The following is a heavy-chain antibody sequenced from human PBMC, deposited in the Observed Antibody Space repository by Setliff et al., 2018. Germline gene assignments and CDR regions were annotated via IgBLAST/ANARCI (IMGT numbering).Heavy chain of an antibody. CDR1: RDSFTNYW. Sequence: GESLKISCKESRDSFTNYWIIWVRQVPGKGLEWMGMIFPADADTRYSPSFQGQVTISVDKSITTAYLQWSSLKASDTAIYYCVRAGSGIGGDLDYWGQGTLVTVSS. V-gene: IGHV5-51*01. D-gene: IGHD3-10*01. J-gene: IGHJ4*02. CDR2: IFPADADT. CDR3: VRAGSGIGGDLDY.